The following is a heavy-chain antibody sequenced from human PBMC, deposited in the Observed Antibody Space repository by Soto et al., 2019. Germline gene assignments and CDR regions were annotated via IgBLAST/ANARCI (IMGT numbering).Heavy chain of an antibody. V-gene: IGHV4-59*01. Sequence: PSETLSLTCTVSGGSISSYYWSWIRQPPGKGLEWIGYIYYSGSTNYNPSLKSRVTISVDTSKNQFSLKLSSVTAADTAVYYCASTSIFDNWFDPWGQGTLVTVSS. D-gene: IGHD3-3*01. CDR1: GGSISSYY. CDR2: IYYSGST. CDR3: ASTSIFDNWFDP. J-gene: IGHJ5*02.